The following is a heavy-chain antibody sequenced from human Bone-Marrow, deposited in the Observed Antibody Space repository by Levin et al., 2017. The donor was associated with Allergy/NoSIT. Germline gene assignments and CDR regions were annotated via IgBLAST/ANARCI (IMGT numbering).Heavy chain of an antibody. CDR2: ISRSDGST. J-gene: IGHJ5*02. CDR3: TKGVYFT. D-gene: IGHD3-9*01. Sequence: GESLKISCAASGFTFTDFAMNWVRQAPGKGLEWVSSISRSDGSTYYADSVKGRFTISRDISKNTLYLQMNSLRVEDTALYYCTKGVYFTWGLGTLVTVSS. CDR1: GFTFTDFA. V-gene: IGHV3-23*01.